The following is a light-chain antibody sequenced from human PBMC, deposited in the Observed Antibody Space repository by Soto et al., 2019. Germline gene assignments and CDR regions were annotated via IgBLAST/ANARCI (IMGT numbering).Light chain of an antibody. V-gene: IGLV1-44*01. J-gene: IGLJ1*01. Sequence: QSVLTQPHSASGTPGQRVTISCSGSSSNIGSNTVNWYQQLPGTVPKLLIYNSYQRPSGVPDRFSGSKSGTSASLAISGLQSEDEADYYCAAWDASLNGYVFGAGTKLTVL. CDR1: SSNIGSNT. CDR3: AAWDASLNGYV. CDR2: NSY.